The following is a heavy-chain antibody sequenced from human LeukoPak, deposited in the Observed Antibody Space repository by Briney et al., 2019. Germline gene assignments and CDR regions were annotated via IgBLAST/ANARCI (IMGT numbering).Heavy chain of an antibody. Sequence: ASVKVSCKASGYTFTGYYMHWVRQAPGQGLEWMGWISAYNGNTNYAQKLQGRVTMTTDTSTSTAYMELRSLRSDDTAVYYCARGYSSSWSTMDWFDPWGQGTLVTVSS. CDR2: ISAYNGNT. V-gene: IGHV1-18*04. CDR1: GYTFTGYY. D-gene: IGHD6-13*01. CDR3: ARGYSSSWSTMDWFDP. J-gene: IGHJ5*02.